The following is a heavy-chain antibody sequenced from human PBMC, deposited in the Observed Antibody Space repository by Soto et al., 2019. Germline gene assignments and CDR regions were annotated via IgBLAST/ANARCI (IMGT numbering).Heavy chain of an antibody. CDR2: FDAEDGAA. V-gene: IGHV1-24*01. CDR1: GYTLTELS. J-gene: IGHJ6*02. Sequence: ASVKVSCKVSGYTLTELSMHWVRQAPGKGLEWMGVFDAEDGAASYAQNFQGRVTMTVDTSTDTAYMEVTSLRSEDTAVYYCARVWRIYYGMDVWGQGTTVTVSS. D-gene: IGHD3-16*01. CDR3: ARVWRIYYGMDV.